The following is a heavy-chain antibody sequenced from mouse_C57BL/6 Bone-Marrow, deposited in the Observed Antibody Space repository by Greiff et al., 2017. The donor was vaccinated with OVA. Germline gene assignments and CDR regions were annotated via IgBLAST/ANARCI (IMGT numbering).Heavy chain of an antibody. CDR3: ARAYDGPV. D-gene: IGHD2-3*01. CDR2: ISDGGSYT. V-gene: IGHV5-4*01. CDR1: GFTFSSYA. Sequence: EVQLVESGGGLVKPGGSLKLSCAASGFTFSSYAMSWVRQTPEKRLEWVATISDGGSYTYYPDNVKGRFTISRDNAKNNLYLQMSHLKSEDTAMYYCARAYDGPVWGTGTTVTVSS. J-gene: IGHJ1*03.